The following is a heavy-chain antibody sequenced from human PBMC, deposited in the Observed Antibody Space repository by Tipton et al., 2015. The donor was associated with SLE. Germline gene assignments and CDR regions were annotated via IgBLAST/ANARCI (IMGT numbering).Heavy chain of an antibody. V-gene: IGHV3-48*03. J-gene: IGHJ6*03. D-gene: IGHD2-2*03. CDR2: ITSRGTTI. CDR3: ARVDYYMDV. Sequence: GSLRLSCAASGFNFGTYAMNWVRQTPGRGLEWISYITSRGTTIYYADSVKGRFTISRDNTKNSVYLQINSLRAEDTAVYYCARVDYYMDVWGKGTTVSVSS. CDR1: GFNFGTYA.